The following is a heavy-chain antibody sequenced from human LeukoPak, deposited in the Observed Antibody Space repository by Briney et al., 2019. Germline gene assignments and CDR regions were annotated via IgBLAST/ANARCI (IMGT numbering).Heavy chain of an antibody. J-gene: IGHJ4*02. CDR3: AKQRSGQLLYWGPFDY. CDR1: GFTFSSYA. V-gene: IGHV3-23*01. CDR2: ISGSGGST. Sequence: GGSLRLSCAASGFTFSSYAMSWVRQAPGKGLEWVSAISGSGGSTYYADSVKGRFTISRDNSKNTLYLQMNSLRAEDTAVYYCAKQRSGQLLYWGPFDYWGQGTLVTVSS. D-gene: IGHD2-2*02.